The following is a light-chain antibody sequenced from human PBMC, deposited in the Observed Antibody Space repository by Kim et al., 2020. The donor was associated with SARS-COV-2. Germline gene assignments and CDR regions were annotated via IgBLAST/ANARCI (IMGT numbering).Light chain of an antibody. Sequence: EIVLTQSPGTLSFSPGERATLSCRASQSVSSSYLAWYQQRPGQAPNLLIYEASSRATGIPDRFSGSGSGTDFTLTISRLEPEDFAVYYCQCYTSSFTFGGGTTVYIK. V-gene: IGKV3-20*01. CDR3: QCYTSSFT. CDR1: QSVSSSY. CDR2: EAS. J-gene: IGKJ4*01.